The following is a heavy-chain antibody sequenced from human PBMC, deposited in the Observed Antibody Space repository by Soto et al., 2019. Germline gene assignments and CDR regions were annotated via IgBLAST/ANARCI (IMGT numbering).Heavy chain of an antibody. CDR2: ITAGGFNT. D-gene: IGHD5-12*01. Sequence: EVQLLESGGDLVQPGGSLRLSCVASGFTFSNDDLSWVRQASGKGLEWVSAITAGGFNTYYADSVKGRFTISRDNSKNTLYLQMNSLRAEDTAVYYCAKNIGGSSGYVNFDYWGQGTLVTVSS. CDR1: GFTFSNDD. J-gene: IGHJ4*02. V-gene: IGHV3-23*01. CDR3: AKNIGGSSGYVNFDY.